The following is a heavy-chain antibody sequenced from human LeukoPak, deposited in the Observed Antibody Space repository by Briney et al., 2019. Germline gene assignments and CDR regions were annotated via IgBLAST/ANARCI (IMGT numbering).Heavy chain of an antibody. CDR3: AELGITMIGGV. V-gene: IGHV3-48*03. CDR1: GFTFSSYE. J-gene: IGHJ6*04. D-gene: IGHD3-10*02. CDR2: ISSSGSTI. Sequence: GGSLRLSCAASGFTFSSYEMNWVRQAPGKGLEWVSYISSSGSTIYYADSVKGRFTISRDNAKNSLYLQMNSLRAEDTAVYYCAELGITMIGGVWGKGTTVSISS.